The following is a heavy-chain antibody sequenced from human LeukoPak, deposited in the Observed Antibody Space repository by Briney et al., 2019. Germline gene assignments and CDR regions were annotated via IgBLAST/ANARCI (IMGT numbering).Heavy chain of an antibody. CDR3: ARLEAVAGTLTDY. Sequence: SENLSLTCTVSGGSISSSSYYWGWIRQPPGKGLEWIGSIYYSGSTYYNPSLKSRVTISVDTSKNQFSLKLSSVTAADTAVYYCARLEAVAGTLTDYWGQGTLVTVSS. CDR1: GGSISSSSYY. CDR2: IYYSGST. D-gene: IGHD6-19*01. J-gene: IGHJ4*02. V-gene: IGHV4-39*01.